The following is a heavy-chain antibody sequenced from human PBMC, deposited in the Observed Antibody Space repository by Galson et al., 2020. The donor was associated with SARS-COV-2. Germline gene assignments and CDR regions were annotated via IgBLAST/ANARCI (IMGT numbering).Heavy chain of an antibody. D-gene: IGHD3-22*01. CDR2: INHSGST. V-gene: IGHV4-34*01. J-gene: IGHJ2*01. Sequence: SETLSLTCAVYGGSFSGYYWSWIRQPPGKGLEWIGEINHSGSTNYNPSLKSRVTISVDTSKNQFSLKLSSVTAADTAVYYCARKTSSGYSAKRKAPQYWYFDLWGRGTLVTVSS. CDR1: GGSFSGYY. CDR3: ARKTSSGYSAKRKAPQYWYFDL.